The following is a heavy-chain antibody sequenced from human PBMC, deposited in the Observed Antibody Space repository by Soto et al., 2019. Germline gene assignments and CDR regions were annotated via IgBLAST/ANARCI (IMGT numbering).Heavy chain of an antibody. CDR3: ARRRGYSYGYGEEFDY. Sequence: SETLSLTCAVSGGSISSSNWWSWVRQPPGKGLEWIGEIYHSGSTNYNPSLKSRVTISVDKSKNQFSLKLSSVTAADTAVYYCARRRGYSYGYGEEFDYWGQGPLVTVSS. J-gene: IGHJ4*02. CDR2: IYHSGST. D-gene: IGHD5-18*01. V-gene: IGHV4-4*02. CDR1: GGSISSSNW.